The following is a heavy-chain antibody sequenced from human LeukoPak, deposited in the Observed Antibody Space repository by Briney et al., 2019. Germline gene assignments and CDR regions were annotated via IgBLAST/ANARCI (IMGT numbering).Heavy chain of an antibody. V-gene: IGHV4-34*01. CDR1: GGSFSGYY. CDR2: INHSGST. D-gene: IGHD3-3*01. J-gene: IGHJ3*02. CDR3: ARSSAYYDFWSGYYNSAFDI. Sequence: SETLSLTCAVYGGSFSGYYWSWIRQPPGKGLEWIGEINHSGSTNYNPSLKSRVTISVDTSKNQFSLKLSSVTAADTAVYYCARSSAYYDFWSGYYNSAFDIWSQGTMVTVSS.